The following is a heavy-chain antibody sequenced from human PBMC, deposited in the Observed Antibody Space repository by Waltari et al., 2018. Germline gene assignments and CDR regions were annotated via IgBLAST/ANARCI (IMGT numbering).Heavy chain of an antibody. D-gene: IGHD3-10*01. J-gene: IGHJ6*02. CDR2: IYPGDSAT. V-gene: IGHV5-51*03. CDR1: GYSFTSYW. Sequence: EVQLVQSGAEVKKPGEYLKISCKGSGYSFTSYWIGWVRQMPGKGLEWKGIIYPGDSATRYSPSVQGQVTSSAAKSISTADLQWSSLKASDTAMYYCARRSYYYGSGTIYGMDVWGQGTTVTVSS. CDR3: ARRSYYYGSGTIYGMDV.